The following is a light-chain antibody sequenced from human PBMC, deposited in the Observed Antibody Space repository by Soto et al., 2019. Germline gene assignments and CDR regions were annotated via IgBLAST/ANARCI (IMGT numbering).Light chain of an antibody. Sequence: AIRMTESPSSLSASTGDTVTITCRASQGISSYLAWYQQKPGKAPKLLIYAESTLQSGVPSRLSGSGSGTDFNLTISCLQSEDFATYYCQKYNSYLRTCGQGTKVDIK. V-gene: IGKV1-8*01. CDR1: QGISSY. CDR3: QKYNSYLRT. J-gene: IGKJ1*01. CDR2: AES.